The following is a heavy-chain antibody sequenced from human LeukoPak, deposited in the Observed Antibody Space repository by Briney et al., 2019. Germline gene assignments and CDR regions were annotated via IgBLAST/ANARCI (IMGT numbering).Heavy chain of an antibody. J-gene: IGHJ4*02. CDR3: ARTAEYYYDSSGYFDY. V-gene: IGHV4-38-2*01. D-gene: IGHD3-22*01. Sequence: SETLSLTCAVYGGSFSAYYWGWIRQPPGKGLEWIGSIYHSGSTYYNPSLKSRVTISVDTSKNQFSLKLSSVTAADTAVYYCARTAEYYYDSSGYFDYWGQGTLVTVSS. CDR1: GGSFSAYY. CDR2: IYHSGST.